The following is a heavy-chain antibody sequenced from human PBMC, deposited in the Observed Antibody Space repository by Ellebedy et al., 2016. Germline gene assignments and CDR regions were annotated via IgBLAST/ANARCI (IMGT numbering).Heavy chain of an antibody. CDR2: ISGSGGST. Sequence: GESLKISCAASGLTFSSYAMSWVRQAPGKGLEWVSAISGSGGSTYYADSVKGRFTISRDKSKDTLYLQMSSLRAEDTAVYYCAKSYGDYGYVGALDIWGQGTMVTVSS. CDR3: AKSYGDYGYVGALDI. CDR1: GLTFSSYA. V-gene: IGHV3-23*01. D-gene: IGHD4-17*01. J-gene: IGHJ3*02.